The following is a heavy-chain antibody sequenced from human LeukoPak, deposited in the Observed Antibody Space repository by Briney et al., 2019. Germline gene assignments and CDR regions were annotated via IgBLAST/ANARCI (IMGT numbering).Heavy chain of an antibody. CDR1: GGSISSYY. Sequence: ETLSLTCTVSGGSISSYYWSWVRQAPGKGLEWVSSISSSSSYIGYADSVKGRSTISRDNAKKSLYLQMNSLRAEDTAVYYCAKQLVGAFDYWGQGTLVTVSS. CDR3: AKQLVGAFDY. J-gene: IGHJ4*02. D-gene: IGHD1-26*01. V-gene: IGHV3-21*01. CDR2: ISSSSSYI.